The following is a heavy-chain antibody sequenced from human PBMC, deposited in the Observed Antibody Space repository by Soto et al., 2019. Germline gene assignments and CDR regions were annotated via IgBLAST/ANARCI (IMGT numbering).Heavy chain of an antibody. V-gene: IGHV1-69*01. Sequence: QVQLVQSGAEVQKPGSSVKVSCKASGGTFSSYAISWVRQAPGQGLEWMGGIIPIFGTANYAQKFQGRVTITADESRSTAYMELSSLRSEDTAVYYCARDGRLRLGELSLWLDYWGQGTLVTVSS. CDR2: IIPIFGTA. D-gene: IGHD3-16*02. CDR3: ARDGRLRLGELSLWLDY. J-gene: IGHJ4*02. CDR1: GGTFSSYA.